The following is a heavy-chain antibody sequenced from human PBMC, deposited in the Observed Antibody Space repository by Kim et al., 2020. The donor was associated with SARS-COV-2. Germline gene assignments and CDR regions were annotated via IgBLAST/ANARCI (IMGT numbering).Heavy chain of an antibody. V-gene: IGHV3-23*01. CDR3: AKELSIVVVVAANDAFDI. Sequence: GGSLRLSCAASGFTFSSYAMSWVRQAPGKGLEWVSAISGSGGSTYYADSVKGRFTISRDNSKNTLYLQMNSLRAEDTAVYYCAKELSIVVVVAANDAFDIWGQGTMVTVSS. CDR2: ISGSGGST. CDR1: GFTFSSYA. J-gene: IGHJ3*02. D-gene: IGHD2-15*01.